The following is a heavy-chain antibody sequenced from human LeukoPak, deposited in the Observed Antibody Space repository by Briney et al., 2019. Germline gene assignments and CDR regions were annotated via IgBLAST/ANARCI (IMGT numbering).Heavy chain of an antibody. D-gene: IGHD2-15*01. V-gene: IGHV1-69*05. CDR3: ASEVRYCSGGSCLFDP. CDR1: GGTFSSYA. Sequence: SVKVSCKASGGTFSSYAISWVRQAPGQGLEWLGGIIPIFGTANYAQKFQGRVTITTDESTSTAHMELSSLRPEDTAVYYCASEVRYCSGGSCLFDPWGQGTLVTVSS. J-gene: IGHJ5*02. CDR2: IIPIFGTA.